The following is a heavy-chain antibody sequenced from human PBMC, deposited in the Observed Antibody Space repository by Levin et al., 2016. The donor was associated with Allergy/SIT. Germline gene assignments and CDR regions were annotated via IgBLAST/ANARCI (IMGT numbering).Heavy chain of an antibody. CDR2: TYYRSKWYN. CDR3: ARDQYSSSWGYYYYYGMDV. V-gene: IGHV6-1*01. J-gene: IGHJ6*02. CDR1: GDSVSSNSAA. Sequence: SQTLSLTCGISGDSVSSNSAAWNWIRQSPSRGLEWLGRTYYRSKWYNDYAVSVKSRITINPDTSKNQFSLQLNSVTPEDTAVYYCARDQYSSSWGYYYYYGMDVWGQGTTVTVSS. D-gene: IGHD6-13*01.